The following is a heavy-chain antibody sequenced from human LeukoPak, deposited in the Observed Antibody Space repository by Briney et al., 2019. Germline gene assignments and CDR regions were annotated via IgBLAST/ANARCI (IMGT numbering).Heavy chain of an antibody. J-gene: IGHJ3*02. Sequence: ASVKVSCKASGYTFTSYDINWVRQATGQGLEWMGWMNPNSGNTGYAQKFQGRVTMTRNTSISTAYMEPSSLRSEDTAVYYCARGRVAAIAFDIWGQGTMVTVSS. V-gene: IGHV1-8*01. CDR3: ARGRVAAIAFDI. CDR2: MNPNSGNT. CDR1: GYTFTSYD. D-gene: IGHD2-15*01.